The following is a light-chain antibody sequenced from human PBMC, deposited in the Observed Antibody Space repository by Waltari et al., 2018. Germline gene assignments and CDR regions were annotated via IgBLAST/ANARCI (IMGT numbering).Light chain of an antibody. J-gene: IGLJ2*01. CDR2: NNS. Sequence: GQRVTISCSGGGSNIGRSSVNWYQQLPGTAPQLLIYNNSHRPSGAPDRFAGANSGTSASLTISGLQSEDESDYYCAAWDDGLSGVVFGGGTKLTVL. V-gene: IGLV1-44*01. CDR3: AAWDDGLSGVV. CDR1: GSNIGRSS.